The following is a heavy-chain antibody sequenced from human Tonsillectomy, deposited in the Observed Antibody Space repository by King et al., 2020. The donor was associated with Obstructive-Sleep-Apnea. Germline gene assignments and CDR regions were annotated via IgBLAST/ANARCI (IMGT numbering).Heavy chain of an antibody. CDR1: GFTFSSYW. J-gene: IGHJ3*02. CDR3: ARLYYYGSGRDAFDI. CDR2: IDTDVSRT. Sequence: VQLVESGGGLVQPGGSLRLSCAASGFTFSSYWIHGVRQAPGKGLMWVSRIDTDVSRTAYAASVKGRFTISRDNAQNTLYLQMNSLRAEDTAVYYCARLYYYGSGRDAFDIWGQGTMVTVSS. V-gene: IGHV3-74*02. D-gene: IGHD3-10*01.